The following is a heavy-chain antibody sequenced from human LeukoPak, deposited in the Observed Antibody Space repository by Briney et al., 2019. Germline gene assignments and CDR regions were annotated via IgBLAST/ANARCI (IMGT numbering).Heavy chain of an antibody. CDR3: AKDTTQGYSYGSIEQDY. CDR2: ISGSGGST. Sequence: PGGSLRLSCAASGFTFSSYGMHWVRQAPGKGLEWVSAISGSGGSTYYADSVKGRFTISRDNSKNTLYLQMNSLRAEDTAVYYCAKDTTQGYSYGSIEQDYWGQGTLVTVSS. D-gene: IGHD5-18*01. J-gene: IGHJ4*02. V-gene: IGHV3-23*01. CDR1: GFTFSSYG.